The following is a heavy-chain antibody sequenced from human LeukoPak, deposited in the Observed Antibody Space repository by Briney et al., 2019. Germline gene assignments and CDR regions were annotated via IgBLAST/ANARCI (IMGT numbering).Heavy chain of an antibody. CDR2: YEPEDGET. CDR3: ATRTVPTAIHSAFDI. CDR1: GYTLSVLP. Sequence: ASVKVSCKSSGYTLSVLPIHWVRQAPGKGLECMGGYEPEDGETFYTQEFQGRVTMTEDISTDTAYMELSSLRSDDTAMYYCATRTVPTAIHSAFDIWGQGTKVTVSS. D-gene: IGHD2-2*02. V-gene: IGHV1-24*01. J-gene: IGHJ3*02.